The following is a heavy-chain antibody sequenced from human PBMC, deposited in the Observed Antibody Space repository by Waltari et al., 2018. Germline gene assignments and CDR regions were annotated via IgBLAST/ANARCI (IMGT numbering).Heavy chain of an antibody. CDR3: ARARKSFWFDS. CDR2: MNPNSGDT. Sequence: QVLLVQSGAEVMKPGASVKVSCKASGYTFTNYDIYWVRQAAGQGLEWMGWMNPNSGDTHYEQKFQGRVTFPRDTSTSRAFIEMSNLRSDDTAVYYCARARKSFWFDSWGQGTLVAVSS. J-gene: IGHJ5*01. CDR1: GYTFTNYD. V-gene: IGHV1-8*01.